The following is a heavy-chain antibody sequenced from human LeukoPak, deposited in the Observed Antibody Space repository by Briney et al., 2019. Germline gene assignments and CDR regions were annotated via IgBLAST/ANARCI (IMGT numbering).Heavy chain of an antibody. CDR3: ARDMIGYCSSTSCLYYFDY. CDR2: IYTSGST. V-gene: IGHV4-4*07. CDR1: GGSISSYY. Sequence: SETLSLTCTVSGGSISSYYWSWIRQPAGKGLEWIGRIYTSGSTNYNSSLKSRVTMSVDTSKNQFSLKLSSVTAADTAVYYCARDMIGYCSSTSCLYYFDYWGQGTLVTVSS. D-gene: IGHD2-2*01. J-gene: IGHJ4*02.